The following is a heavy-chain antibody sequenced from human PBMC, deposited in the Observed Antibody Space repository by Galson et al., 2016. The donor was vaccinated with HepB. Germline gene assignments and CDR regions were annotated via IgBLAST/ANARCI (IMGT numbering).Heavy chain of an antibody. D-gene: IGHD3-10*01. CDR1: GFTFSIYS. CDR2: ITSSSSVT. J-gene: IGHJ4*02. Sequence: SLRLSCADSGFTFSIYSMNWVRQAPGKGLEWISHITSSSSVTYYADSVKGRFTISRDNSKNTLYLQMNSLRAEDTAVYYCPKVYYGSGSYHSNYFDYWGQGTLVTVSS. V-gene: IGHV3-48*01. CDR3: PKVYYGSGSYHSNYFDY.